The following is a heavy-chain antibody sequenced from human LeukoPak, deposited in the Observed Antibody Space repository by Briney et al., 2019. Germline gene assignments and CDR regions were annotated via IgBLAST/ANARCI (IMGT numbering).Heavy chain of an antibody. Sequence: GGSLRLSCVASGFTFSTYSMNWVRQAPGKGLEWVSYISSSSSATYYADSVKGRFTISRDNVKNSLYVQMNSLRDEDTAVYYCARDPFGGSDYWGQGTLVTVSS. J-gene: IGHJ4*02. CDR2: ISSSSSAT. D-gene: IGHD1-26*01. V-gene: IGHV3-48*02. CDR3: ARDPFGGSDY. CDR1: GFTFSTYS.